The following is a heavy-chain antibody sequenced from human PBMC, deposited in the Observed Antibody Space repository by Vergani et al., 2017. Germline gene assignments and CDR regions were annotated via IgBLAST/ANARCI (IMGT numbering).Heavy chain of an antibody. V-gene: IGHV1-8*01. CDR2: MNPNSGNT. Sequence: QVQLVQSGAEVKKPGASVKVSCKASGYTFTSYDINWVRQATGQGLEWMGWMNPNSGNTGYAQKFQGRVTMTRNTSISTAYMELSSMRSEDTAVYYCARPIFESWYSSGWYVPYYYYCYMDVWGKGTTVTVSS. J-gene: IGHJ6*03. D-gene: IGHD6-19*01. CDR3: ARPIFESWYSSGWYVPYYYYCYMDV. CDR1: GYTFTSYD.